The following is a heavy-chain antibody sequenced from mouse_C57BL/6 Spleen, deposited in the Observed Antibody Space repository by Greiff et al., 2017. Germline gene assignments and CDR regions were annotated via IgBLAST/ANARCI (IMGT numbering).Heavy chain of an antibody. V-gene: IGHV3-6*01. CDR2: ISYDGSN. D-gene: IGHD1-1*01. CDR1: GYSITSGYY. J-gene: IGHJ4*01. Sequence: VQLQQSGPGLVKPSQSLSLTCSVTGYSITSGYYWNWIRQFPGNKLEWMGYISYDGSNNYNPSLKNRISITRYTSKNQFFLKLNSVTTEDTATYYCARGTSYYGSSYDYAMDYWGQGTSVTVSS. CDR3: ARGTSYYGSSYDYAMDY.